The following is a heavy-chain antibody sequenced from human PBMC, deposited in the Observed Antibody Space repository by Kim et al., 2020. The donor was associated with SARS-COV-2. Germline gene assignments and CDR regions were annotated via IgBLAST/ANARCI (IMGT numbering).Heavy chain of an antibody. V-gene: IGHV3-21*01. D-gene: IGHD3-22*01. J-gene: IGHJ5*02. CDR1: GFTFSSYS. CDR3: ARDRIRDYYDSSGYP. Sequence: GGSLRLSCAASGFTFSSYSMNWVRQAPGKGLEWVSSISSSSSYIYYADSVKGRFTISRDNAKNSLYLQMNSLRAEDTAVYYCARDRIRDYYDSSGYPWGQGTLVTVSS. CDR2: ISSSSSYI.